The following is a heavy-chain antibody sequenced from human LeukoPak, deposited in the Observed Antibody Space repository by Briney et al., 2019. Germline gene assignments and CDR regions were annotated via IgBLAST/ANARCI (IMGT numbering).Heavy chain of an antibody. CDR1: GFTFSSYS. J-gene: IGHJ6*03. Sequence: GGSLRLSCAASGFTFSSYSMNWVRQPPGKGLVWVSRINSDGSSTTYADSVMGRFTISRDNATNTLFLQMNSLRADDTAVYYCARSTSHYYYYMDVWGRGTTVTISS. CDR2: INSDGSST. CDR3: ARSTSHYYYYMDV. V-gene: IGHV3-74*01.